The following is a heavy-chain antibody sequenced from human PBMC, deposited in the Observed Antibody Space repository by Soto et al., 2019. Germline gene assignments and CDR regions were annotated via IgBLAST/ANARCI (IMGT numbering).Heavy chain of an antibody. CDR1: GYTFTSYY. J-gene: IGHJ6*02. D-gene: IGHD2-2*02. CDR3: ARDCLVVVPPAIRGRCYGMDV. Sequence: VASVKVSCKASGYTFTSYYMHWVRQAPGQGLEWMGIINPSGGSTSYAQKFQGRVTMTRDTSTSTVYMELSSLRSEDTAVYYCARDCLVVVPPAIRGRCYGMDVWGQCTTVTV. CDR2: INPSGGST. V-gene: IGHV1-46*01.